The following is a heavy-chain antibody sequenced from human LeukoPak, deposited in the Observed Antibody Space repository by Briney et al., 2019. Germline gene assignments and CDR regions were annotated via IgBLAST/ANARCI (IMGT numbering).Heavy chain of an antibody. V-gene: IGHV1-2*02. J-gene: IGHJ5*02. CDR2: INPNSGDT. Sequence: ASVKVSCKASGYIFTAYYIHWVRQAPGQGLEWMGWINPNSGDTNSAQKFQGRVTMTRDTSISTAYMELSRLKSDDTAVYYCARVPWGGNFDPWGQGTLVTVSS. CDR3: ARVPWGGNFDP. D-gene: IGHD4-23*01. CDR1: GYIFTAYY.